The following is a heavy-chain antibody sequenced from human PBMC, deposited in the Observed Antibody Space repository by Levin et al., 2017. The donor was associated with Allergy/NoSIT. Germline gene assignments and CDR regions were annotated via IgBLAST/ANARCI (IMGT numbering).Heavy chain of an antibody. CDR1: GFTFSSYW. Sequence: GGSLRLSCAASGFTFSSYWMHWVRQAPGKGLVWVSRINSDGSSTSYADSVKGRFTISRDNAKNTLYLQMNSLRAEDTAVYYCASIDYGDYFGAFDIWGQGTMVTVSS. CDR2: INSDGSST. CDR3: ASIDYGDYFGAFDI. D-gene: IGHD4-17*01. J-gene: IGHJ3*02. V-gene: IGHV3-74*01.